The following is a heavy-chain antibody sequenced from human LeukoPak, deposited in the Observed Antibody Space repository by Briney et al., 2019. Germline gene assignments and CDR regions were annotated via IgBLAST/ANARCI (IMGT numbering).Heavy chain of an antibody. D-gene: IGHD6-13*01. CDR3: ARAGGGSSWYYYYYMDV. V-gene: IGHV1-2*02. Sequence: GASVKVSCKASGYTFTGHYLHWVRQAPGQGLEWMGWINPNSGGTNYAQKFQGRVTMTRDTSISTAYMELSRLRSDDTAVYYCARAGGGSSWYYYYYMDVWGKGTTVTVSS. CDR1: GYTFTGHY. CDR2: INPNSGGT. J-gene: IGHJ6*03.